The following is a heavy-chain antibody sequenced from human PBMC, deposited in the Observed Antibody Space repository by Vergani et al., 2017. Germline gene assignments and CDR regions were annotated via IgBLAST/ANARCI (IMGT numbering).Heavy chain of an antibody. J-gene: IGHJ6*03. V-gene: IGHV4-30-4*08. CDR1: GGSISSGDYY. CDR3: ARQKDYYMDV. Sequence: QVQLQESGPGLVKPSQTLSLTCTVSGGSISSGDYYWSWIRQPPGKGLEWIGYIYYSGTTYYNPSLESRLTISLDTSENHLSLKLTSVTDADTAVYYCARQKDYYMDVWGKGPRSPSP. CDR2: IYYSGTT.